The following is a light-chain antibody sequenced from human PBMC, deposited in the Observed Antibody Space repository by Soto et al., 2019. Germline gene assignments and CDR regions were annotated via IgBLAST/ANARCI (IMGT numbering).Light chain of an antibody. J-gene: IGLJ2*01. Sequence: SYELTQPPSLSVAPGQTARISCEEDNIESKSVHWYQQMPGQAPVLVVFDDTDRPSGVPERFSGSNSGNTATLTISRVEAGDEADYYCQVWDSTTEHEAIFGGGTKLTVL. CDR2: DDT. V-gene: IGLV3-21*02. CDR3: QVWDSTTEHEAI. CDR1: NIESKS.